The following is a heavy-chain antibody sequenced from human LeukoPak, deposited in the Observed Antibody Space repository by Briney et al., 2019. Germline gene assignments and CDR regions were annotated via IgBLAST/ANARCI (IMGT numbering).Heavy chain of an antibody. V-gene: IGHV4-39*07. CDR3: ARYFYGGYAGVDS. D-gene: IGHD4-23*01. Sequence: PSETLSFTCTVSGGSISSSSYYWGWIRQPPGKGLEWIGSIYYSGSTYYNPSLKSRVTISLDTSKNQFSLKLSSVTAADTAVYYCARYFYGGYAGVDSWGQGTLVTVSS. CDR1: GGSISSSSYY. J-gene: IGHJ5*01. CDR2: IYYSGST.